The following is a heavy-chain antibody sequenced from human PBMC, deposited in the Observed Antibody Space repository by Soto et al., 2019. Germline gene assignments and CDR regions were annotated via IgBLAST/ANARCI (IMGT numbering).Heavy chain of an antibody. D-gene: IGHD3-10*01. J-gene: IGHJ4*02. CDR1: GGSFSGYY. CDR2: INHSGST. V-gene: IGHV4-34*01. CDR3: APRAGSGSYFLDY. Sequence: SETLSLTCAIYGGSFSGYYWSWIRQPPGKGLEWIGEINHSGSTNYNPSLKSRVTISVDTSKNQFSLKLSSVTAADTAVYYCAPRAGSGSYFLDYWGQGTLVTVSS.